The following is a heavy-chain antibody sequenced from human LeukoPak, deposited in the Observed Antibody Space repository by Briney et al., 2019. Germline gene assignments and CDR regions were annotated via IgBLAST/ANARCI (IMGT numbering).Heavy chain of an antibody. Sequence: SVKVSCKASGFTFTGYYIHWVRQAPGQGLEWMGYINPHSGGTNSPQKFQGRVTMTTDTSISAAYMELSSLISDDTAMYYCVREGNELLSKNFDFWGQGTLVTVSS. CDR1: GFTFTGYY. V-gene: IGHV1-2*02. D-gene: IGHD2-21*02. J-gene: IGHJ4*02. CDR3: VREGNELLSKNFDF. CDR2: INPHSGGT.